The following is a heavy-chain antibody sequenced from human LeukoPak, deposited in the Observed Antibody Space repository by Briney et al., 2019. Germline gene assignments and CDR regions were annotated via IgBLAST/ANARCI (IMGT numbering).Heavy chain of an antibody. Sequence: PGGSLRLSCVASGFTFSTYSMNWVRQAPGKGLEWVSSINIGGRTYRYYADSVKGRFSISRDNAKNSLYLQMNSLRVEDTAVYYCARSPYYDILGNMDVWGKGTTVTVSS. D-gene: IGHD3-9*01. CDR2: INIGGRTYR. CDR3: ARSPYYDILGNMDV. J-gene: IGHJ6*03. V-gene: IGHV3-21*01. CDR1: GFTFSTYS.